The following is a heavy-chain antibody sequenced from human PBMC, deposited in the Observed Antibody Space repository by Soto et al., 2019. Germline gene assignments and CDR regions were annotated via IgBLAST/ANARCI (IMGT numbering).Heavy chain of an antibody. CDR2: LSDSGGTT. CDR3: AKDARRTSGWYYFDY. Sequence: GSLRLSCAASGFTFSYYAMGWVRQAPGKGLEWVSVLSDSGGTTYYADSVKGRFTISRDNSRNTLYLQMNRLRAEDTAVYFCAKDARRTSGWYYFDYWGQGALVTVSS. J-gene: IGHJ4*02. CDR1: GFTFSYYA. D-gene: IGHD6-19*01. V-gene: IGHV3-23*01.